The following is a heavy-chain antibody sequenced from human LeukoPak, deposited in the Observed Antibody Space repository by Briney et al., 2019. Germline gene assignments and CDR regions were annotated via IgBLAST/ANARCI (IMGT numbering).Heavy chain of an antibody. CDR1: GGSISSSSYY. V-gene: IGHV4-39*07. D-gene: IGHD3-22*01. J-gene: IGHJ5*02. Sequence: PSETLSLTCTVSGGSISSSSYYWGWIRQPPGKGLEWIGSIYYSGSTYYNPSLKSRVTISVDTSKNQFSLKLSSVTAADTAVYYCAWGDSSGYPFDPWGQGTLVTVSS. CDR2: IYYSGST. CDR3: AWGDSSGYPFDP.